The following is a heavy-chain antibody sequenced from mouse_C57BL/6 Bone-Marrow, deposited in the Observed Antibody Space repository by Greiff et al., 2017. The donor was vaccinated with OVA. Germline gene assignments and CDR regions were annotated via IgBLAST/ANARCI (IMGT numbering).Heavy chain of an antibody. CDR1: GYTFTSYT. Sequence: QVQLQQSGAELARPGASVKMSCKASGYTFTSYTMHWVKQRPGQGLEWIGYINPSSGYTKYNQKFKDKATLTADKSSSTAYMQLSSLTSEDSAVYYCARWGGSYLPFDYWGQGTTLTVSS. CDR2: INPSSGYT. J-gene: IGHJ2*01. D-gene: IGHD6-1*01. CDR3: ARWGGSYLPFDY. V-gene: IGHV1-4*01.